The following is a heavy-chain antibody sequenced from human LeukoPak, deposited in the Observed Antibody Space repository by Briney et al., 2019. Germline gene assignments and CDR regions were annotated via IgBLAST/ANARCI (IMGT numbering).Heavy chain of an antibody. CDR3: AKYGRSYGPQTDAFDI. Sequence: GGSLRLSCAASGFTFSNYAMSWVRQAPGKGLEWVSAIRGSGGSTYYADSVKGRFTISRDNSKNTLYLQMNSLRADDTAVYYCAKYGRSYGPQTDAFDIWGQGTMVTVSS. J-gene: IGHJ3*02. V-gene: IGHV3-23*01. D-gene: IGHD1-26*01. CDR2: IRGSGGST. CDR1: GFTFSNYA.